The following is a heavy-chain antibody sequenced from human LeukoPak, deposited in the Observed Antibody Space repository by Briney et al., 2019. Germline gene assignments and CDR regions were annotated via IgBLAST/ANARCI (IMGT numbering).Heavy chain of an antibody. Sequence: GGSLRLSCAASGFTFSSYSMNWVRQAPGKGLEWVSSISSSSSYIYYADSVKGRFTISRDNDKNSLYLQMNSMRADDTAGYYCAREVYYYDSSGYYLFLPFDYWGQGTLVTVSS. D-gene: IGHD3-22*01. CDR3: AREVYYYDSSGYYLFLPFDY. CDR2: ISSSSSYI. CDR1: GFTFSSYS. V-gene: IGHV3-21*01. J-gene: IGHJ4*02.